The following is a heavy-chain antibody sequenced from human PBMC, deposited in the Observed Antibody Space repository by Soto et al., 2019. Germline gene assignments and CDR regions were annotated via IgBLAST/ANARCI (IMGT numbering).Heavy chain of an antibody. Sequence: GGSLRLSCAASGFTFSSFWMSWVRQAPGKGLEWVANIKQDGSEKDYVDSVKGRFTISRDNAKKSLYLQMDSLSVGDTAVYYCARGPAFPPFFDYWGQGTLVTVSS. D-gene: IGHD2-2*01. J-gene: IGHJ4*02. V-gene: IGHV3-7*03. CDR3: ARGPAFPPFFDY. CDR2: IKQDGSEK. CDR1: GFTFSSFW.